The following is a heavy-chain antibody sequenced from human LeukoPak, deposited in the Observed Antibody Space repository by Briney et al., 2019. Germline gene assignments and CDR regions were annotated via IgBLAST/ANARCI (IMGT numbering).Heavy chain of an antibody. D-gene: IGHD4-11*01. CDR1: GGTFSSYA. CDR2: IIPILGIA. Sequence: SVKVSCKASGGTFSSYAISWVRQAPGQGLEWMGRIIPILGIANYAQKFQGRVTITADKSTSTAYMELSSLRSEDTAVYYCARVQGDDSSHYYYYYMDVWGKGTTATVSS. CDR3: ARVQGDDSSHYYYYYMDV. V-gene: IGHV1-69*04. J-gene: IGHJ6*03.